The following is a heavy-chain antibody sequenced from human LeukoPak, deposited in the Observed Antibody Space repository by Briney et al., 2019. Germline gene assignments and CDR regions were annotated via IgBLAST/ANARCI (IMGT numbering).Heavy chain of an antibody. CDR3: ARGGPGTGMDY. CDR2: INNDEITT. J-gene: IGHJ4*02. CDR1: GFTFNKYA. D-gene: IGHD1-1*01. Sequence: GGSLRLSCAASGFTFNKYAMSWVRQAPGKGLVWVSRINNDEITTTYADSVKGRFTISRDNAKNTLYLQMNSLRAEDTAIYYCARGGPGTGMDYWGQGALVTVSS. V-gene: IGHV3-74*01.